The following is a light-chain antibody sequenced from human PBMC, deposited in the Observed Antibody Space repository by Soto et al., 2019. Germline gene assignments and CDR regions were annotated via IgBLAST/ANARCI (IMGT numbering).Light chain of an antibody. Sequence: QPVLTQPASVSGSPGQSITISCAGTRDDIGAYDYASWYQQHPGNAPKLLVYEVTNRPSGVSDRFSGSKSGNTASLTISGLQAEDEADYYCNSYTNSSAVVFGGGTKVTVL. V-gene: IGLV2-14*01. CDR3: NSYTNSSAVV. CDR2: EVT. J-gene: IGLJ2*01. CDR1: RDDIGAYDY.